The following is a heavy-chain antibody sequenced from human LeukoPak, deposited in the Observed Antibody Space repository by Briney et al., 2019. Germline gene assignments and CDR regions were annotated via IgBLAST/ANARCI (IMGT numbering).Heavy chain of an antibody. J-gene: IGHJ3*02. CDR2: IWYDGSNK. V-gene: IGHV3-33*03. Sequence: PGGSLRLSCAASGFTFSSYGMSWVRQAPGKGLEWVAAIWYDGSNKYYVDSVKGRFTISRDNAKNSLYLQMNSLRAEDTAVYYCANYYAGDAFDIWGQGTMVTVSS. CDR1: GFTFSSYG. D-gene: IGHD1-26*01. CDR3: ANYYAGDAFDI.